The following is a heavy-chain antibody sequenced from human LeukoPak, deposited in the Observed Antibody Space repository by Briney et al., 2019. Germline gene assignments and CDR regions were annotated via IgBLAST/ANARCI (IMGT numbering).Heavy chain of an antibody. CDR1: GGTLSSYA. V-gene: IGHV1-69*13. Sequence: SVKVSCKASGGTLSSYAISWVRQAPGQGLEWMGGIIPIFGTANYAQKFQGRVTITADESTSTAYMELSSLRSEDTAVYYCATFRAHNYDFWSGYLDYWGQGTLVTVSS. D-gene: IGHD3-3*01. CDR3: ATFRAHNYDFWSGYLDY. J-gene: IGHJ4*02. CDR2: IIPIFGTA.